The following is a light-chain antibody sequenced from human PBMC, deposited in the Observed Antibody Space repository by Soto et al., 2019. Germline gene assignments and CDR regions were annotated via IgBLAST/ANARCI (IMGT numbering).Light chain of an antibody. CDR2: EVS. V-gene: IGLV2-8*01. CDR1: SGDVGGYNY. Sequence: QSALTQPPSASWSPGQSVTISCTGTSGDVGGYNYVSWYQQHPGKAPKLMISEVSERPSGVPDRFSDSKSGNTASLTVSGLQAEDEADYYCSSYAGSNNLVFGGGTKLTVL. CDR3: SSYAGSNNLV. J-gene: IGLJ3*02.